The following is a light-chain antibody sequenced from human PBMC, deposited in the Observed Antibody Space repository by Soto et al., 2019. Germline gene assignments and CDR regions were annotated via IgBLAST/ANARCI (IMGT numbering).Light chain of an antibody. V-gene: IGKV1-5*03. CDR1: QSINSW. J-gene: IGKJ3*01. CDR3: QHYDSYSGT. Sequence: DIQMTQSPSTLSASVGDRVTITCRASQSINSWLAWYQQKPGKAPKLLIYRASSLEGGVPSRFSGSGSGTEFTLTISSLHPDDFSTYYCQHYDSYSGTCGPGTKVDIK. CDR2: RAS.